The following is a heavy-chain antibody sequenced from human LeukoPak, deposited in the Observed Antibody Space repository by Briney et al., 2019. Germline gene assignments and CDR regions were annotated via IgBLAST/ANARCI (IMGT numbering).Heavy chain of an antibody. CDR1: GYSFTSYW. V-gene: IGHV5-51*01. Sequence: GESLKISCKGSGYSFTSYWIGWVRQLPGKGLEWMGIIYPGDSDTRYSPSFQGQVTISADKSISTAYLQWSSLKASDTAVYYCARGRRFGELSHPTYYFDYWGQGTQVTVSS. CDR3: ARGRRFGELSHPTYYFDY. CDR2: IYPGDSDT. D-gene: IGHD3-10*01. J-gene: IGHJ4*02.